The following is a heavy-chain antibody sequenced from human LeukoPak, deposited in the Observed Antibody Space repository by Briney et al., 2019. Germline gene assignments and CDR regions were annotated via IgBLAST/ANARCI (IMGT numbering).Heavy chain of an antibody. D-gene: IGHD3-10*01. V-gene: IGHV4-59*08. CDR3: ARHRFGEFDY. Sequence: SETLSLTCIVSVGSISRYYWSWIRQPPGKGLEWIGYIYYSGSTNYNPSLKSRVTISVDTSKNQFSLKLSSVTAADTAVYYCARHRFGEFDYWGQGTLVTVSS. J-gene: IGHJ4*02. CDR2: IYYSGST. CDR1: VGSISRYY.